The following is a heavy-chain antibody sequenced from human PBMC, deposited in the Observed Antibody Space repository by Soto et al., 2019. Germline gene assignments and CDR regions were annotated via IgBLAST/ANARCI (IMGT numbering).Heavy chain of an antibody. CDR1: GFTFSGSA. V-gene: IGHV3-73*01. Sequence: PGGSLRLSCAASGFTFSGSAMHWVRQASGKGLEWVGRIRSKANSYATAYAASVKGRFTISRDDSKNTAYLQMNSLKTEDTAVYYCTRGSVEFPMQPDYDFWSGYYRTNAFDIWGQGTMVTVSS. D-gene: IGHD3-3*01. CDR2: IRSKANSYAT. J-gene: IGHJ3*02. CDR3: TRGSVEFPMQPDYDFWSGYYRTNAFDI.